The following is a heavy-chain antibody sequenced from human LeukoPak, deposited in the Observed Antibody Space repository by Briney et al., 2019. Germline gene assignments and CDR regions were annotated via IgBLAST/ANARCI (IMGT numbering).Heavy chain of an antibody. CDR1: GGSISSHY. V-gene: IGHV4-59*11. CDR3: ARDDFWSGNYH. CDR2: IYYSGST. Sequence: SETLSLTCTVSGGSISSHYWSWIRQPPGRGLEWIGYIYYSGSTNYNPSLKSRVTISVDTSKNQFSLKLSSVTAADTAVYYCARDDFWSGNYHWGQGTLVTVSS. J-gene: IGHJ5*02. D-gene: IGHD3-3*01.